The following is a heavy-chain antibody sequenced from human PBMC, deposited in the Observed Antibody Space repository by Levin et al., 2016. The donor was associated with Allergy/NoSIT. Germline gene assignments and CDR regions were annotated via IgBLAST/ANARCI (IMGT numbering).Heavy chain of an antibody. D-gene: IGHD5-18*01. CDR2: INPSGGST. CDR3: ARDRGYSYGPYPYGMDV. J-gene: IGHJ6*02. CDR1: GYTFTSYY. V-gene: IGHV1-46*01. Sequence: ASVKVSCKASGYTFTSYYMHWVRQAPGQGLEWMGIINPSGGSTSYAQKFQGRVTMTRDTSTSTVYMELSSLRSEDTAVYYCARDRGYSYGPYPYGMDVWGQGTTVTVSS.